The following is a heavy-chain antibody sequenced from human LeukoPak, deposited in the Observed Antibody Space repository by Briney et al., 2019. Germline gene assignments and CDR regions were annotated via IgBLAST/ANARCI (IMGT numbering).Heavy chain of an antibody. J-gene: IGHJ4*02. CDR1: GFTFSSYG. Sequence: PGGSLRLSCAASGFTFSSYGMHWVRQAPGKGLEWVSFIWYDGSNKYYADSVKGRFTISRDNSKNTLYLQMNSLRAEDTAVYYCARDWGKGDYWGQGTLVTVSS. CDR3: ARDWGKGDY. D-gene: IGHD3-16*01. V-gene: IGHV3-33*01. CDR2: IWYDGSNK.